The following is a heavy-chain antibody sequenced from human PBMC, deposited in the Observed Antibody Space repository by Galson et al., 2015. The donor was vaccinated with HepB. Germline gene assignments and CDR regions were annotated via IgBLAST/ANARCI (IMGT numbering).Heavy chain of an antibody. D-gene: IGHD5-24*01. V-gene: IGHV1-2*02. Sequence: SVKVSCKASGYTFTGYYMHWVRQAPGQGLEWMGWINPNSGNTNYAQKFQGRVTMTRDTSISTAYMELSRLRSDDTAVYYCAREDVCKRGSDYWGQGTLVTVSS. J-gene: IGHJ4*02. CDR1: GYTFTGYY. CDR3: AREDVCKRGSDY. CDR2: INPNSGNT.